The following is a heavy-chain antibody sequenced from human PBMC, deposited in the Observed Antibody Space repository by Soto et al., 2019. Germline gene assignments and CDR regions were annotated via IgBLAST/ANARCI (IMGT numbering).Heavy chain of an antibody. CDR1: GFTFDDYA. D-gene: IGHD6-13*01. V-gene: IGHV3-9*01. CDR3: AKPLAAAGPPKERYYYYYGMDV. Sequence: EVQLVESGGGLVQPGRSLRLSCAASGFTFDDYAMHWVRQAPGKGLEWVSGISWNSGSIGYADSVKGRFTISRDNAKNSLYLQMNSLRAEDTALYYCAKPLAAAGPPKERYYYYYGMDVWGQGTTVTVSS. CDR2: ISWNSGSI. J-gene: IGHJ6*02.